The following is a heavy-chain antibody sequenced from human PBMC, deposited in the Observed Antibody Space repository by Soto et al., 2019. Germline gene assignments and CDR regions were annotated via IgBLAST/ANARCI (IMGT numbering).Heavy chain of an antibody. D-gene: IGHD3-10*01. V-gene: IGHV4-61*05. Sequence: NPSETLSLTCTVSGGSISSSSYYWGWIRQPPGKGLEWIAYIYYSGSTNYNPSLKSRVTISVDTSKNQFSLKLSSVTAADTAVYYCARYGSGSPVWFDSWGQGTLVTVS. CDR1: GGSISSSSYY. J-gene: IGHJ5*01. CDR2: IYYSGST. CDR3: ARYGSGSPVWFDS.